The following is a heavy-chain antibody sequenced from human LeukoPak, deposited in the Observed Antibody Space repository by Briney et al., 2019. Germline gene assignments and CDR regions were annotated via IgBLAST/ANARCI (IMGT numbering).Heavy chain of an antibody. CDR3: ARHFYPYYYDSSGYYWFHNAFDI. V-gene: IGHV4-59*08. J-gene: IGHJ3*02. CDR2: IYYSGST. D-gene: IGHD3-22*01. Sequence: SETLSLTCTVSGGSISSYYWSWIRQPPGKGLEGIGYIYYSGSTNYNPSLKSRVTISVDTPKNQFSLKLSSPTAADTAVYYCARHFYPYYYDSSGYYWFHNAFDIWGQGTMVTVSS. CDR1: GGSISSYY.